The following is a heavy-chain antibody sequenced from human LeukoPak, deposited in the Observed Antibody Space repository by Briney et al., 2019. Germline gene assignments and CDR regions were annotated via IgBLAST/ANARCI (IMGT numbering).Heavy chain of an antibody. CDR3: DYFDS. CDR2: ISSNGGTT. V-gene: IGHV3-23*01. J-gene: IGHJ4*02. Sequence: TGGSLRLSCAASGFTLINYAMSWVRQAPGKGPEWVSGISSNGGTTYYADSVKGRFTVSRDNSKNTLYLQMNSVRAEDTAVYYFDYFDSWGQGTLVAVSS. CDR1: GFTLINYA.